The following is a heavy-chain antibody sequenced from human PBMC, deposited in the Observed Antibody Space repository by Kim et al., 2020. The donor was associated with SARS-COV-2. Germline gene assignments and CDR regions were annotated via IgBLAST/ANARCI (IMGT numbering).Heavy chain of an antibody. Sequence: ASVKVSCKASGYTFTSYGISWVRQAPGQGLEWMGWISAYNGNTNYAQKLQGRVTMTTDTSTSTAHMELRSLRSDDTAVYYCARDLIVGPRVVDYWGQGTLVTVSS. CDR3: ARDLIVGPRVVDY. J-gene: IGHJ4*02. CDR1: GYTFTSYG. CDR2: ISAYNGNT. V-gene: IGHV1-18*01. D-gene: IGHD1-26*01.